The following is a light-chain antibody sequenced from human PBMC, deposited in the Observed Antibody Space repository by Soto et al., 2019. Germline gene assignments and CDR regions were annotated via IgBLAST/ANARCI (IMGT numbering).Light chain of an antibody. CDR3: SSYTSSSTWV. V-gene: IGLV2-14*01. J-gene: IGLJ3*02. CDR2: EVS. Sequence: QSVLTQPASVSGSPGQSITISCTGTSSDVGRYNYVSWYQQHPGKAPKLMIYEVSNRPSGVSDRFSGSKSGNTASLTISGLQADDEADYYCSSYTSSSTWVFGGGTKVTVL. CDR1: SSDVGRYNY.